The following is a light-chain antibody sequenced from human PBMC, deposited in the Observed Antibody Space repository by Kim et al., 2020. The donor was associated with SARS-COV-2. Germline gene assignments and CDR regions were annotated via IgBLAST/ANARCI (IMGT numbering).Light chain of an antibody. CDR3: QQSGNARWT. V-gene: IGKV3-20*01. CDR1: QSMSSNF. J-gene: IGKJ1*01. CDR2: AAS. Sequence: LAPGERATLSCRASQSMSSNFLAWYQQKPGQAPRLLSYAASKRATGIPDRFSGSGSGTDFTLTISRLDPEDFAVYYCQQSGNARWTFGQGTKVDIK.